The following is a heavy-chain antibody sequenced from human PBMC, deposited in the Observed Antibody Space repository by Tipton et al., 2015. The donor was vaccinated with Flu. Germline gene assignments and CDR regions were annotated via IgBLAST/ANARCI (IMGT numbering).Heavy chain of an antibody. J-gene: IGHJ4*02. CDR3: ATEYRGGGNRYYFDY. CDR2: RSYSGDT. D-gene: IGHD4-23*01. CDR1: GGSISSSTYF. V-gene: IGHV4-39*07. Sequence: TLSLTCTVSGGSISSSTYFWGWVRQPPGKGLEWIGSRSYSGDTLHNPSLNSRVTISVDTSKNQFSLKLSSVTAADTAVYYCATEYRGGGNRYYFDYWGQGTLVTVSS.